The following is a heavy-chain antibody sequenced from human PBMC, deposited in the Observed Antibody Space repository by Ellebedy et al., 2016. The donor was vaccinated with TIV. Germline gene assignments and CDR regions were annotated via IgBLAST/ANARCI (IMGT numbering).Heavy chain of an antibody. CDR3: ARDYLLWFGESSAGGMDV. CDR2: IIPIFGTA. Sequence: ASVKVSCKASGGTFSSYAISWVRQAPGQGLEWMGGIIPIFGTANYAQKFQGRVKITADKSTSTAYMELSSLRSEDTAVYYCARDYLLWFGESSAGGMDVWGQGTTVTVSS. J-gene: IGHJ6*02. CDR1: GGTFSSYA. D-gene: IGHD3-10*01. V-gene: IGHV1-69*06.